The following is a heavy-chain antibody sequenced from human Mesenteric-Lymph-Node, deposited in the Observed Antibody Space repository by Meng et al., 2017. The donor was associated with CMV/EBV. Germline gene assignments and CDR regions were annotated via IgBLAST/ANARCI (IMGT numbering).Heavy chain of an antibody. CDR3: AKDYRMYYFETSGFYQGNLQH. CDR2: ISTGGDIT. Sequence: GESLKISCAASGFTFGSYTMSWVRQAPGKGLEWVSLISTGGDITYYADSVKGRFTISRDDSKSTLFLQMNSLRVEDTAVYYCAKDYRMYYFETSGFYQGNLQHWGQGTLVTVSS. J-gene: IGHJ1*01. V-gene: IGHV3-23*01. CDR1: GFTFGSYT. D-gene: IGHD3-22*01.